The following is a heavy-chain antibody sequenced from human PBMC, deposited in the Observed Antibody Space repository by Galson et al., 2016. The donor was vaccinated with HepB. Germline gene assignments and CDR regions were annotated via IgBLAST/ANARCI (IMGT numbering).Heavy chain of an antibody. Sequence: SLRPSCAASGFTFRSYGMHWVRQAPGKGLEWVAVISYDGNNKYYADSVKGRFTISRDNSKNTLYLQMNSLRAEDTAVYYCAKDGRDAYNFNYYYYAMDVWGQGTTVTVSS. CDR2: ISYDGNNK. D-gene: IGHD5-24*01. CDR1: GFTFRSYG. J-gene: IGHJ6*02. CDR3: AKDGRDAYNFNYYYYAMDV. V-gene: IGHV3-30*18.